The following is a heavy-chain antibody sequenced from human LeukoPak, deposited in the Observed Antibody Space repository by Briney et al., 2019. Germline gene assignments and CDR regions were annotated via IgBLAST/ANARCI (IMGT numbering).Heavy chain of an antibody. D-gene: IGHD3-10*01. J-gene: IGHJ4*02. CDR3: ARYMVRGVIINSRPPFDY. CDR2: IKQDGSEK. Sequence: GGSLRLSCAASGFTFSSYWMHWVRQAPGKGLEWVANIKQDGSEKYYVDSVKGRFTISRDNAKNSLYLQMNSLRAEDTAVYYCARYMVRGVIINSRPPFDYWGQGTLVTVSS. V-gene: IGHV3-7*01. CDR1: GFTFSSYW.